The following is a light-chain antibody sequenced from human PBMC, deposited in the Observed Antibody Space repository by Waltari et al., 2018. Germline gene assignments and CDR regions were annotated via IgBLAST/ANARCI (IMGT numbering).Light chain of an antibody. Sequence: EIVLTQSPATLSLSPGERATLSCRASQSVSSYLAWYQQNPGHAPRLLIYDASNRATGIPARFSGSGSGTDFTLTISSLEPEDFAVYYCQQRSNRPPLTFGGGTKVEIK. CDR3: QQRSNRPPLT. CDR2: DAS. V-gene: IGKV3-11*01. CDR1: QSVSSY. J-gene: IGKJ4*01.